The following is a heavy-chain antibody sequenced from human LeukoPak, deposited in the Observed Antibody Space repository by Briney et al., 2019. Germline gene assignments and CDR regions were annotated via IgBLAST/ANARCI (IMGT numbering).Heavy chain of an antibody. D-gene: IGHD3-10*01. CDR1: GFTFSNAW. V-gene: IGHV3-48*04. Sequence: GGSLRLSCAASGFTFSNAWMSWVRQAPGKGLEWVSYISSSSSTIYYADSVKGRFTISRDNAKNSLFLQMNSLRAEDTAVYYCARANYGSGSYYASDYWGQGTLVTVSS. CDR3: ARANYGSGSYYASDY. J-gene: IGHJ4*02. CDR2: ISSSSSTI.